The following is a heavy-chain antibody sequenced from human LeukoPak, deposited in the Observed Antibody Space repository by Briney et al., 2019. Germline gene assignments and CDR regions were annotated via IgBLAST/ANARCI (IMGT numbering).Heavy chain of an antibody. CDR1: GDSVSSNSAA. CDR3: TRDVRYYYDSSGYYSDY. Sequence: SQTLSLTCAISGDSVSSNSAAWNWIRQSPSRGLEWLGRTYYRSKWCNDYAVSVKSRITINPDTSKNQFSLQLNSVTPEDTAVYYCTRDVRYYYDSSGYYSDYWGQGTLVTVSS. CDR2: TYYRSKWCN. V-gene: IGHV6-1*01. J-gene: IGHJ4*02. D-gene: IGHD3-22*01.